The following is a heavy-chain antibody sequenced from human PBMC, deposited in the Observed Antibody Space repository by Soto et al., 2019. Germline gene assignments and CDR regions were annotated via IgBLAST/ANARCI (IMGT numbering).Heavy chain of an antibody. CDR2: IYHSGST. CDR3: ARGTEYGGNGD. Sequence: QLQLQESGPGLVKPSQTLSLTCAVSGGSISSGGYSWSWIRQPPGKGLEWIGYIYHSGSTYYNPSLKSRVTISVDRSKNQFSLKLSSVTAADTAVYYCARGTEYGGNGDWGQGTLVTVSS. J-gene: IGHJ4*02. V-gene: IGHV4-30-2*01. CDR1: GGSISSGGYS. D-gene: IGHD2-15*01.